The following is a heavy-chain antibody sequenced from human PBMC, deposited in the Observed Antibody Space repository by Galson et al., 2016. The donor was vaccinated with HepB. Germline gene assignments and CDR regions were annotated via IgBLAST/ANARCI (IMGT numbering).Heavy chain of an antibody. CDR3: AKDPGDGSGSSSSYGMDV. Sequence: SLRLSCAASGFIFSDYGMHWVRQAPGKGLEWVALISEDENNKYYVDSVKGRFTISRDNSKNTLYLQMNSLRAEDTAVYYCAKDPGDGSGSSSSYGMDVWGQGTTVTVSS. V-gene: IGHV3-30*18. J-gene: IGHJ6*02. CDR2: ISEDENNK. CDR1: GFIFSDYG. D-gene: IGHD3-10*01.